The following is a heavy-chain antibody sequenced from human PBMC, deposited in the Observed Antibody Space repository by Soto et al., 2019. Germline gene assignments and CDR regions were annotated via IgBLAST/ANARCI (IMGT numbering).Heavy chain of an antibody. D-gene: IGHD6-19*01. CDR3: LRMAVAGQDYFDS. V-gene: IGHV1-18*04. CDR2: ISAYNGNT. J-gene: IGHJ4*02. CDR1: GYTFTSYG. Sequence: ASVKVSCKASGYTFTSYGISWVRQAPGQGLEWMGWISAYNGNTNYAQKLQGRVTMTTDTSTSTAYMELRSLRSDDKAVYYCLRMAVAGQDYFDSWGQGTLVTVSS.